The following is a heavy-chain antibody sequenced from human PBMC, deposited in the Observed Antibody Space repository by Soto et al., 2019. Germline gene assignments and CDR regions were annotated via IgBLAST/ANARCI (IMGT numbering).Heavy chain of an antibody. D-gene: IGHD5-12*01. CDR2: IIPILGIA. J-gene: IGHJ3*02. V-gene: IGHV1-69*10. CDR3: ARDESGYDWGLAFDI. CDR1: GGTFSSYA. Sequence: VASVKVSCKASGGTFSSYAISWVRQAPGQGLEWMGGIIPILGIANYAQKFQGRVTITADKSTSTAYMELSSLRSEDTAVYYCARDESGYDWGLAFDIWGQGTMVTVSS.